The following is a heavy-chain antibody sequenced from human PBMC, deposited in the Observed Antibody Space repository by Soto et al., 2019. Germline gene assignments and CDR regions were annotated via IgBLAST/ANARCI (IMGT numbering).Heavy chain of an antibody. CDR2: ISGSGVST. CDR3: AKSPGMYYYDSSGYYHYDY. CDR1: GFILNSYS. Sequence: GGSLRLSCTASGFILNSYSMNWVRQAPGKGLEWVSAISGSGVSTYYADSVKGRFTISRDNSKNTLYLQMNSLRAEDTAVYYCAKSPGMYYYDSSGYYHYDYWGQGTLVTVSS. J-gene: IGHJ4*02. V-gene: IGHV3-23*01. D-gene: IGHD3-22*01.